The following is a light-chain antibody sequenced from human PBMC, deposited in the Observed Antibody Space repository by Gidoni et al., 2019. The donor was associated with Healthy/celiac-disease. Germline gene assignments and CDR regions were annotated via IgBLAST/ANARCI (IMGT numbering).Light chain of an antibody. CDR2: YDS. CDR3: QVWDSSSDRYV. Sequence: SYVLTQPPSVSVAPGKTARSTCGGNNIGSKSVDWYQQKPGQAPVLVIYYDSDRPAGIPERFSGSNSGNTATLTISRVEAGDEADYYCQVWDSSSDRYVFGTGTKVTVL. CDR1: NIGSKS. V-gene: IGLV3-21*04. J-gene: IGLJ1*01.